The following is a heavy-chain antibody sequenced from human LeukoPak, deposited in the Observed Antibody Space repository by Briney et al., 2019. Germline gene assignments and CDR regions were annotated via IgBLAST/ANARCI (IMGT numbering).Heavy chain of an antibody. Sequence: ASVKVSCKASGYTFTGYYMHWVRQAPGQGLEWRGWINPNSGGTNYAQKFQGRVTMTRDTSISTAYMELSRLRSDDTAVYYCARGFDYVWGSYRFYFDYWGQGTLVTVSS. CDR1: GYTFTGYY. CDR2: INPNSGGT. D-gene: IGHD3-16*02. V-gene: IGHV1-2*02. J-gene: IGHJ4*02. CDR3: ARGFDYVWGSYRFYFDY.